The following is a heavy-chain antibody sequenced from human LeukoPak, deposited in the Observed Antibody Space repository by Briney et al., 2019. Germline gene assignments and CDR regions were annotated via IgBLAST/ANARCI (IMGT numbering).Heavy chain of an antibody. CDR1: GGIFRDYA. V-gene: IGHV1-69*01. CDR3: ARGLTHSGAYWAVG. Sequence: GSSVKVSCKASGGIFRDYAIDWVRQAPGQGLEWMGGIIPIFDTTHCAQRFQGRVTITADGSTSTVYMELSRLRYEDTAVYYCARGLTHSGAYWAVGWGQGTLVTVSS. J-gene: IGHJ4*02. D-gene: IGHD1-26*01. CDR2: IIPIFDTT.